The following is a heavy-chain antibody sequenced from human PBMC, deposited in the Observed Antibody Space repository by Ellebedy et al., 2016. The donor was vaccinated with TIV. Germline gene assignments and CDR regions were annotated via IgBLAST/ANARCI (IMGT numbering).Heavy chain of an antibody. CDR3: ARGSGYGSGSFYRVSCFDP. J-gene: IGHJ5*02. CDR1: GYIFSDYY. V-gene: IGHV1-2*02. Sequence: AASVKVSCKASGYIFSDYYIHWVRQAPGQGLEWMGWIHPNSDSTKYAQKFQGRVTVTRDTSITTAYMELSGLRSDDAAVYHCARGSGYGSGSFYRVSCFDPWGQGTLVSVSS. D-gene: IGHD3-10*01. CDR2: IHPNSDST.